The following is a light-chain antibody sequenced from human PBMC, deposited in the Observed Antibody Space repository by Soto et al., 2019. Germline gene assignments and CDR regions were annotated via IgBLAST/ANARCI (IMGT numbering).Light chain of an antibody. CDR2: EVT. J-gene: IGLJ1*01. CDR1: SSDVGSYNH. Sequence: QSVLTQPASVSGSPGQSITISCSGTSSDVGSYNHVAWYRQFPGKTPKLIIYEVTYRPSGVSHRFSASKSGNTASLTISGLQAEDEADYYCISYTGSSTSYVFGTGTKV. V-gene: IGLV2-14*01. CDR3: ISYTGSSTSYV.